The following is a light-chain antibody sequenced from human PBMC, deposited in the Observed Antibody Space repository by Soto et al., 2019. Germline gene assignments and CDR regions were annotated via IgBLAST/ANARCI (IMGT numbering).Light chain of an antibody. Sequence: EIVLTQSPGTLSLSPGVRATLSCRASQSVRSSYLAWYQQKPGQAPRLLIYGASNRATGIPDRFRGSGSGKDFALPSSRLEPDDFALYYWQRYSNSPLTFGGGTKVDIK. J-gene: IGKJ4*01. V-gene: IGKV3-20*01. CDR2: GAS. CDR3: QRYSNSPLT. CDR1: QSVRSSY.